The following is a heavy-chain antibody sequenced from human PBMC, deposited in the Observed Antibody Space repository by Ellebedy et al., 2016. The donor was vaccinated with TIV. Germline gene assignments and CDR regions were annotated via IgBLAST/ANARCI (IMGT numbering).Heavy chain of an antibody. J-gene: IGHJ6*02. V-gene: IGHV3-11*01. CDR1: GFTFSDYY. Sequence: PGGSLRLSCAASGFTFSDYYMSWIRQAPGKGLEWVSYISSSGSTIYYADSVKGRFTISRDKAKNSLYLQMNSLRAEDTAVYYCAREGDTAMVHGMDVWGQGTTVTVSS. CDR3: AREGDTAMVHGMDV. CDR2: ISSSGSTI. D-gene: IGHD5-18*01.